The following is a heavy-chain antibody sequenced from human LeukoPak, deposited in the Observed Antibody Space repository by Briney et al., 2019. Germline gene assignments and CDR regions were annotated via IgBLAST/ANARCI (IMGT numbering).Heavy chain of an antibody. Sequence: GGSLRLSCAASGFTFSDYYMSWIRQAPGKGLEWVSYISSSSSYTNYADSVKGRFTISRDNAKHSLYLQMNSLRDEDKAVYYCAREGYCSSTSCYDGAFDIWGQGTMVTVS. D-gene: IGHD2-2*01. CDR2: ISSSSSYT. CDR3: AREGYCSSTSCYDGAFDI. CDR1: GFTFSDYY. J-gene: IGHJ3*02. V-gene: IGHV3-11*06.